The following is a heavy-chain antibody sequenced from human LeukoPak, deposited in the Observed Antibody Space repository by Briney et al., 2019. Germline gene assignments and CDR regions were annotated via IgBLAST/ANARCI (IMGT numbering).Heavy chain of an antibody. CDR2: ISGSGGST. CDR1: GFTFSSYG. V-gene: IGHV3-23*01. Sequence: GSLRLSCAASGFTFSSYGMSWVRQAPGKGLEWVSAISGSGGSTYYADSVKGRFTISRDNSKNTLYLQMNSLRAEDTAVYYCAKDPSWGYYMDVWGKGTTVTISS. D-gene: IGHD3-16*01. CDR3: AKDPSWGYYMDV. J-gene: IGHJ6*03.